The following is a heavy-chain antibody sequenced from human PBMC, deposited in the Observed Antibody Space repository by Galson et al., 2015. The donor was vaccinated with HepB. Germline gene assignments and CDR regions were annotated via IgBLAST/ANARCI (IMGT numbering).Heavy chain of an antibody. Sequence: SLRLSCAASGFTFSSYSMNWVRQAPGKGLEWVSSISSSSSYIYYADSVKGRFTISRDNAKNSLYLQMNSLRAEDTAVYYCARESYGGNSEFEYWGQGTLVTVSS. CDR2: ISSSSSYI. CDR1: GFTFSSYS. J-gene: IGHJ4*02. CDR3: ARESYGGNSEFEY. V-gene: IGHV3-21*01. D-gene: IGHD4-23*01.